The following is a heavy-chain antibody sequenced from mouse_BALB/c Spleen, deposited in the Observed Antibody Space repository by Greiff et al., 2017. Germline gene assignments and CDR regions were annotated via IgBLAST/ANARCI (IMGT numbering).Heavy chain of an antibody. V-gene: IGHV5-6-5*01. J-gene: IGHJ4*01. Sequence: EVNVVESGGGLVKPGGSLKLSCAASGFTFSSYAMSWVRQTPEKRLEWVASISSGGSTYYPDSVKGRFTISRDNAKNNLYLQMSSLKSEDTAMYYCARVYYYAMDYWGQGTSVTVSS. CDR1: GFTFSSYA. CDR3: ARVYYYAMDY. CDR2: ISSGGST.